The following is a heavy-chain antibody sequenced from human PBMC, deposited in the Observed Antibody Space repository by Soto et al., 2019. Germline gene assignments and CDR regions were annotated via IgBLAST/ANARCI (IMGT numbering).Heavy chain of an antibody. D-gene: IGHD1-26*01. J-gene: IGHJ5*02. V-gene: IGHV1-69*12. CDR1: GGTFSSYA. CDR2: IIPMSGAT. Sequence: QVQLVQSGAEVKKPGSSVKVSCKASGGTFSSYALSWVRQAPGQGLEWMGGIIPMSGATNYAQKFQGRVTFTADEPTNTASRGLTSPRSGGPAVYYWARGGPENAAWGPGPLVPV. CDR3: ARGGPENAA.